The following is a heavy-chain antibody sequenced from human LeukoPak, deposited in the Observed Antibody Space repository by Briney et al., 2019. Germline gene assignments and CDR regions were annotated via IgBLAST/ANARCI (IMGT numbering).Heavy chain of an antibody. CDR2: MYTTGSS. Sequence: SETLTPTCTVSGGSLNNYYRSWIRQPAGKGLEFIGRMYTTGSSTYNPSLESRVTLSLDTSKNQFSLKLTSVTAADTAVYYRARGQTVGATALDYWGRGTLITVSS. D-gene: IGHD1-26*01. CDR3: ARGQTVGATALDY. J-gene: IGHJ4*02. CDR1: GGSLNNYY. V-gene: IGHV4-4*07.